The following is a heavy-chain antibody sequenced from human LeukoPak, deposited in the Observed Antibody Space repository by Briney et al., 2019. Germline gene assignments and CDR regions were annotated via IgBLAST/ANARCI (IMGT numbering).Heavy chain of an antibody. CDR2: IIPILGIA. CDR1: GGTFSSYA. Sequence: SVKVSCKASGGTFSSYAISWVRQAPGQGLEWMGRIIPILGIANYAQKFQGSVTITADKSTSTAYMELSSLRSEDTAVYYCASGGGSSWSVLYDYWGQGTLVTVSS. J-gene: IGHJ4*02. D-gene: IGHD6-13*01. CDR3: ASGGGSSWSVLYDY. V-gene: IGHV1-69*04.